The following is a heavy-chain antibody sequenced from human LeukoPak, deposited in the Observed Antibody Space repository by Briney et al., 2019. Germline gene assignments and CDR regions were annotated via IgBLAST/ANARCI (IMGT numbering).Heavy chain of an antibody. CDR3: ARSIIVVVPAAIGYYYYMDV. CDR1: GYTFTSYG. J-gene: IGHJ6*03. CDR2: ISAYNGNT. V-gene: IGHV1-18*01. D-gene: IGHD2-2*01. Sequence: ASVKVSCKASGYTFTSYGISWVRQAPGQGLEWMGWISAYNGNTNYAQKLQGRVTMTTDTSTSTAYMELRSLRSDDTAVYYCARSIIVVVPAAIGYYYYMDVWGKGTTVTISS.